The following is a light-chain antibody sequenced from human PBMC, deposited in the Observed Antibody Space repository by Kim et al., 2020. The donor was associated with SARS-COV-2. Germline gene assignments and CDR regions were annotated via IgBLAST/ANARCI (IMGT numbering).Light chain of an antibody. CDR2: DAS. Sequence: EIVLTQSPATLSLSPGERATLSCRASQSVSSYLAWYQQKPGQAPRLLIYDASNRATGIPARFSGSGSGTDFSLTITSLEPDDFAVYYCHQRSIWPLTFGGGTKVEI. J-gene: IGKJ4*01. CDR1: QSVSSY. V-gene: IGKV3-11*01. CDR3: HQRSIWPLT.